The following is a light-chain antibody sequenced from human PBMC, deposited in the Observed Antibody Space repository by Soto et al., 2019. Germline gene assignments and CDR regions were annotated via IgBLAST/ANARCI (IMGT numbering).Light chain of an antibody. Sequence: IVTTHSPATLSVSPGDRAALSGRASQSVSGNLAWYQQKPGQAPRLLIYGASTRATGIPATFSGSGSGTDFTLNISRLEPEDFAVYYCQQYGSSPITFGQGTRLEIK. CDR2: GAS. CDR1: QSVSGN. J-gene: IGKJ5*01. V-gene: IGKV3-15*01. CDR3: QQYGSSPIT.